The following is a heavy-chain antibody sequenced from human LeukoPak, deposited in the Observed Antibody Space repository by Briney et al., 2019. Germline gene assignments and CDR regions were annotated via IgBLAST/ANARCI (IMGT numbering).Heavy chain of an antibody. J-gene: IGHJ4*02. Sequence: GGSLRLSCAASGFTFSSYSMNWVRQAPGKGREWVSYISSSSSTIYYADSVKGRFTISRDNAKNSLYLQMNSLRAEDTAVYYCARDLRGIAVAGVYFDYWGQGTLVTVSS. V-gene: IGHV3-48*04. CDR1: GFTFSSYS. CDR2: ISSSSSTI. D-gene: IGHD6-19*01. CDR3: ARDLRGIAVAGVYFDY.